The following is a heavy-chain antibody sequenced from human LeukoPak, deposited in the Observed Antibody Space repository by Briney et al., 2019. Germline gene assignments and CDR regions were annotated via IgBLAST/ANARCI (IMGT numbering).Heavy chain of an antibody. CDR3: AKERALYYYFDY. CDR2: ISWNSGSI. V-gene: IGHV3-9*01. CDR1: GFTFDDYA. J-gene: IGHJ4*02. D-gene: IGHD3-16*02. Sequence: GGSLRLSCAASGFTFDDYAMHWVRQAPGKGLEWVSGISWNSGSIGYADSVKGQFTISRGNAKNSLYLQMNSLRAEDTALYYCAKERALYYYFDYWGQGTLVTVSS.